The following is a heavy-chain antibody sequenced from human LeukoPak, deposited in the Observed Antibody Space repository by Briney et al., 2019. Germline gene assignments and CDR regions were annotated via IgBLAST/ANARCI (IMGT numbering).Heavy chain of an antibody. J-gene: IGHJ4*02. Sequence: GASVKVSCKASGYSFTSYDINWVRQASGQGLDWMGWMNPNSGNTGYAQKFQGRVTMTRNTSISTAYMELSSLGSEDTAVYYCARGPGCSSLSCLYYFDYWGQGTLVTVSS. CDR3: ARGPGCSSLSCLYYFDY. CDR1: GYSFTSYD. D-gene: IGHD2-15*01. V-gene: IGHV1-8*01. CDR2: MNPNSGNT.